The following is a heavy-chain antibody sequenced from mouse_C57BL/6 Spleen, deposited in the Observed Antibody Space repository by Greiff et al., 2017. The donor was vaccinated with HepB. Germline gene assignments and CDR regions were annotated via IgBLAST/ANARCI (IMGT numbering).Heavy chain of an antibody. D-gene: IGHD1-1*01. CDR2: IYPSDSET. CDR3: ARRYYGSSPWFAY. CDR1: GYTFTSYW. V-gene: IGHV1-61*01. Sequence: QVQLQQPGAELVRPGSSVKLSCKASGYTFTSYWMHWVKQRPGQGLEWIGNIYPSDSETHYNQKFKDKATLTVDKSSSTAYMQLSSLTSEDSAVYYCARRYYGSSPWFAYWGQGTLVTVSA. J-gene: IGHJ3*01.